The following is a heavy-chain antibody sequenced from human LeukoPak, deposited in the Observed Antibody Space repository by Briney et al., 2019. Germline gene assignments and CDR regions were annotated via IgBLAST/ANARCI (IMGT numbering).Heavy chain of an antibody. D-gene: IGHD2-2*01. CDR2: FDPEDGEA. CDR1: GYTLTELS. V-gene: IGHV1-24*01. J-gene: IGHJ5*02. Sequence: ASVKVSCKVSGYTLTELSMHWVRQAPGKGLEWMGGFDPEDGEAIYAQKFQGRVTMTEDTSTDTAYMELSSLRSEDTAVYHCATAPYPRGGWFDPWGQGTLVTVSS. CDR3: ATAPYPRGGWFDP.